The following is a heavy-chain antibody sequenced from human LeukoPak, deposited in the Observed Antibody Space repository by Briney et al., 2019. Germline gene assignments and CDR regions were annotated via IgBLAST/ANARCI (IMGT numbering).Heavy chain of an antibody. J-gene: IGHJ3*02. V-gene: IGHV3-33*06. CDR1: GFTFSGYG. CDR2: IWYDGSNK. CDR3: AKDYYDISGLKGAFDI. D-gene: IGHD3-22*01. Sequence: PGGSLRLSCAASGFTFSGYGMHWVRQAPGKGLEWVAVIWYDGSNKYHADSVKGRFTISRDNSKNTLYLQMNSLRAEDTAVYYCAKDYYDISGLKGAFDIWGQGTMVTVSS.